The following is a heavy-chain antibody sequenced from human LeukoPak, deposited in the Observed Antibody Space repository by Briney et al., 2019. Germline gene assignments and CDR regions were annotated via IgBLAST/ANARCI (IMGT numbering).Heavy chain of an antibody. J-gene: IGHJ4*02. D-gene: IGHD3-10*01. CDR1: GGSISTYE. Sequence: SETLSLICTVSGGSISTYEWMWIRQPPGKGLEWIGCTHYSGSTNYNPSLKSRVTMSVDTSKNLFSLKLSSVTAADSAVYYCARLGIMLRGVIVQLEPGGQGTLVTVSS. CDR3: ARLGIMLRGVIVQLEP. V-gene: IGHV4-59*01. CDR2: THYSGST.